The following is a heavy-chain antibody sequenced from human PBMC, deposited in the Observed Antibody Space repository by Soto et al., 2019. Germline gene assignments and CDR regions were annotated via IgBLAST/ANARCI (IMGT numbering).Heavy chain of an antibody. D-gene: IGHD3-3*01. Sequence: PSETLSLTCAVYGGSFSGYYWSWIRQPPGKGLEWIGEINHSGSTNYNPSLKSRVTISVDTSKNQFSLKLSSVTAADTAVYYCARAITIFGKYYCGMDVWGQGTTVTVSS. J-gene: IGHJ6*02. CDR1: GGSFSGYY. CDR3: ARAITIFGKYYCGMDV. CDR2: INHSGST. V-gene: IGHV4-34*01.